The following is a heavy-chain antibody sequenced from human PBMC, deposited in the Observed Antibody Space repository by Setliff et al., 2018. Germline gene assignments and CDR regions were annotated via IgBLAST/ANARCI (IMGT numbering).Heavy chain of an antibody. J-gene: IGHJ6*03. V-gene: IGHV3-13*04. Sequence: GGSLRLSCAASRFTFSRYDIHWVRQVTGKGPEWVSGTAAAGDTYYADSVKGRFTISRENAKNSFYLQMNSLTAGDTAVYYCARSSVVGGYSTTYYFDYMDVWGKGTTVTVSS. D-gene: IGHD3-3*01. CDR1: RFTFSRYD. CDR3: ARSSVVGGYSTTYYFDYMDV. CDR2: TAAAGDT.